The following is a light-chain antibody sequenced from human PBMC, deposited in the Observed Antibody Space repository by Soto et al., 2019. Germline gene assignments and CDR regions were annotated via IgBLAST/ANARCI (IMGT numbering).Light chain of an antibody. CDR3: QKYNSAPPT. CDR1: QGISDS. Sequence: DIQVTQTPSSLSASVGDRVTITCRASQGISDSLAWYQQKPGKVPKLLIYAASTLQSGVPSRFSGSGSGTDFTLSISSLQPEDVATYYCQKYNSAPPTLGQGTRLEI. J-gene: IGKJ5*01. CDR2: AAS. V-gene: IGKV1-27*01.